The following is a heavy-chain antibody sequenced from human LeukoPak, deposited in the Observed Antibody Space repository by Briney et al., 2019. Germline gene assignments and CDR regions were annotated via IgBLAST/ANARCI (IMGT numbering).Heavy chain of an antibody. CDR2: IYYSGST. D-gene: IGHD1-26*01. Sequence: PSETLSLTCTVSGGSISSGGYYWSWIRQHPGKGLEWIGYIYYSGSTYYNPSLKSRVTISVDTSKNQFSLKLSSVTAADTAVYYCARHSSLLAWFDPWGQGTLVTVSS. V-gene: IGHV4-31*03. CDR3: ARHSSLLAWFDP. CDR1: GGSISSGGYY. J-gene: IGHJ5*02.